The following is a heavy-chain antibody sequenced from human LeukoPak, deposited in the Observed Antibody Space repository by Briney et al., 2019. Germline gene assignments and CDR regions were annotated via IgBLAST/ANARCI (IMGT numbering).Heavy chain of an antibody. CDR2: MNPNSGNT. V-gene: IGHV1-8*01. Sequence: GASVKVSCKASGYTFTSYDINWVRQATGQGLEWMGWMNPNSGNTGYAQKFQGRVTMTRNTSISTAYMELSSLRSEDTAVYYCARVVDDYVWGSYRYLDYWGQGTLVTVSS. J-gene: IGHJ4*02. D-gene: IGHD3-16*02. CDR1: GYTFTSYD. CDR3: ARVVDDYVWGSYRYLDY.